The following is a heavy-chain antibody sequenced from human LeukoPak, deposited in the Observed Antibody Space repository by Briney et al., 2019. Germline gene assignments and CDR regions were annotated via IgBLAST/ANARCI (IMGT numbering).Heavy chain of an antibody. J-gene: IGHJ4*02. Sequence: PGGSLRLSCAASGFTFSAYSMNWVRQAPGKGLAWVSYISSGSSTIYYADSVKGRFTISRDNAKNSLYLQMNSLRAEDTAVYYCARPKSDSSSLGIDYWGQGTLVTVSS. D-gene: IGHD6-6*01. CDR3: ARPKSDSSSLGIDY. V-gene: IGHV3-48*01. CDR2: ISSGSSTI. CDR1: GFTFSAYS.